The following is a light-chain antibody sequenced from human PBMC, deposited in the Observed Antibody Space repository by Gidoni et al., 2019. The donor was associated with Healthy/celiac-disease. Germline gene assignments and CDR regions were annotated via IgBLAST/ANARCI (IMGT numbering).Light chain of an antibody. J-gene: IGKJ5*01. Sequence: EIVLTPSPATLSLSPGERATLSCRASQSVSSYLAWYQQKPGQAPRLLIYDASNRATCIPARFSGSGSGTDFTLTISSLEPEDFAVYYCQQRSNWPSITFXXXTRLEIK. CDR1: QSVSSY. CDR3: QQRSNWPSIT. V-gene: IGKV3-11*01. CDR2: DAS.